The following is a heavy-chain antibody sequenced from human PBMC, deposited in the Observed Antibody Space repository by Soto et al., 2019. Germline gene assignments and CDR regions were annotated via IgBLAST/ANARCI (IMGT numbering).Heavy chain of an antibody. Sequence: GSLRLAGTASGVTFSSYSMNGVRQAPGKGLEWVSYISSSSSTIYYADSVKGRFTISRDNAKNSLYLQMNSLRDEDTAVYYCARDPQFTIFGVVISYYYYGMDVWGQGTTVTVYS. J-gene: IGHJ6*02. V-gene: IGHV3-48*02. CDR2: ISSSSSTI. CDR1: GVTFSSYS. CDR3: ARDPQFTIFGVVISYYYYGMDV. D-gene: IGHD3-3*01.